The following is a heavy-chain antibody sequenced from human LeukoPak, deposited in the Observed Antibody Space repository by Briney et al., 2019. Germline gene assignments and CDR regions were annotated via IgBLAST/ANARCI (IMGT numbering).Heavy chain of an antibody. CDR1: GDSVSSNSAA. CDR2: KYYRSKWIN. Sequence: SQTLSLTCAISGDSVSSNSAAWNWIRQSPSSGLEWLGRKYYRSKWINHYAVSVKARITINPDTSKNQFSLQLNSVSPEDTAVYYCVSNYYDSSGYYYTDYWGQETLLTVSS. V-gene: IGHV6-1*01. D-gene: IGHD3-22*01. J-gene: IGHJ4*02. CDR3: VSNYYDSSGYYYTDY.